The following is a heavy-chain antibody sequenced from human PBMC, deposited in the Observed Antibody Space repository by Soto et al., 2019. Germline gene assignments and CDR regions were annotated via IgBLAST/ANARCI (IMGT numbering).Heavy chain of an antibody. CDR2: IDYLGSA. CDR3: ARDHSAGRGWFDP. Sequence: QVQLQESGPGLVKPSQTLSLTCTVSGASISSGGYFWTWIRQHPGKGLEWIGYIDYLGSAYYYPSLKSRATISVDTSNNQFALRLNSVTAADTAVYYCARDHSAGRGWFDPWGQGTLVAVSS. J-gene: IGHJ5*02. V-gene: IGHV4-31*03. D-gene: IGHD6-6*01. CDR1: GASISSGGYF.